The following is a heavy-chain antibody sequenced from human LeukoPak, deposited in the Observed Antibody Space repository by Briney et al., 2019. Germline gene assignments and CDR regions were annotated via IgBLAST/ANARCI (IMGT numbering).Heavy chain of an antibody. CDR1: GFTFSSYS. J-gene: IGHJ4*02. V-gene: IGHV3-21*01. D-gene: IGHD4-17*01. Sequence: GGSLRLSCAASGFTFSSYSMNWVRQAPGKGLEWVSSISSSSSYIYYADSVKGRFTISRDNAKNSLYLQMNSLRAEDTAVYHCARGGATVGDYWGQGTLVTVSS. CDR3: ARGGATVGDY. CDR2: ISSSSSYI.